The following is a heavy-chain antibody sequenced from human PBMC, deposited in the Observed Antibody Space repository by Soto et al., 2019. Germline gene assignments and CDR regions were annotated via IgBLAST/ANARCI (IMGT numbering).Heavy chain of an antibody. Sequence: ASVKVSCKASGYTFTGYYMHWVRQAPGQGLEWMGWINPDNGGTNYAQKFQGRVTMTEDTSTDTAYMELSSLRSEDTAVYYCATVFLLAGSLGPWGQGTLVTVSS. J-gene: IGHJ5*02. V-gene: IGHV1-2*02. CDR2: INPDNGGT. D-gene: IGHD3-10*01. CDR1: GYTFTGYY. CDR3: ATVFLLAGSLGP.